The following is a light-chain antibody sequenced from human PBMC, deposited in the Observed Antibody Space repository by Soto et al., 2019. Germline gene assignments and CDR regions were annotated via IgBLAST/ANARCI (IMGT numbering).Light chain of an antibody. CDR3: QSFYSRLSGWV. J-gene: IGLJ3*02. CDR1: SSNIGAGYD. CDR2: SNN. V-gene: IGLV1-40*01. Sequence: QSVLTQPPSVSGAPGQRVTISCTGSSSNIGAGYDVHWYQQLPGTAPKLLIYSNNNRPSGVPDRFSGSKSGTSASLAITGLQAEDEAAYYCQSFYSRLSGWVFGGGTQLTVL.